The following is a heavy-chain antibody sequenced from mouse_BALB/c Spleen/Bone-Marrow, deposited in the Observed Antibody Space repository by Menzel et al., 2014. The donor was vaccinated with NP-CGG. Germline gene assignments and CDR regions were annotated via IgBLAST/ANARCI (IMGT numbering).Heavy chain of an antibody. Sequence: EVQLQQSGPELVKPGASVKISCKTSGYTFTEYTMHWVKQSHVKSLEWIGGINPNNGGTSYNQKSKGKATWTVDKSSSTAYMELRSLTSEDSAVYYCARGWLLRHYFDYWGQGTTLTVSS. D-gene: IGHD2-3*01. V-gene: IGHV1-18*01. J-gene: IGHJ2*01. CDR1: GYTFTEYT. CDR2: INPNNGGT. CDR3: ARGWLLRHYFDY.